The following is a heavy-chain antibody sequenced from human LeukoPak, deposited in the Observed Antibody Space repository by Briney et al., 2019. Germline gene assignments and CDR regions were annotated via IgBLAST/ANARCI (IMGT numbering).Heavy chain of an antibody. CDR3: ARGWYCSGGICQSSTDV. J-gene: IGHJ6*04. Sequence: SETLSLTCTVSGGSISNYYWSWIRQPAGKGLEWIGRITIGGNNDYNPSLTSRVTMSADTSKNQFSLRLSSVTAADTALYYCARGWYCSGGICQSSTDVWGKGTTVTASS. D-gene: IGHD2-15*01. CDR2: ITIGGNN. CDR1: GGSISNYY. V-gene: IGHV4-4*07.